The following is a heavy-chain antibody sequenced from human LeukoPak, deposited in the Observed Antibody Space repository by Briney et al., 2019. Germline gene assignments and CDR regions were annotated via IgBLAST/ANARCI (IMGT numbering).Heavy chain of an antibody. CDR3: ARDRDGYKQPFDY. CDR2: ISYDGSNK. CDR1: GYTFSSYA. J-gene: IGHJ4*02. D-gene: IGHD5-24*01. Sequence: GGSLRLSCAASGYTFSSYAMHWVRQAPGKGLEWVAVISYDGSNKYYADSVKGRFTISRDNSKNTLYLQMNSLRAEDTAVYYCARDRDGYKQPFDYWGQGTLVTVSS. V-gene: IGHV3-30-3*01.